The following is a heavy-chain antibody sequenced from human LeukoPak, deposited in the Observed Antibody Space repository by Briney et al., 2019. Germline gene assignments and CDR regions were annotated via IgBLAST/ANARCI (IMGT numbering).Heavy chain of an antibody. CDR1: GYTFTDFY. Sequence: ASVKVSCKASGYTFTDFYIHWMRQAPGQGLEWVGWINPKNGGSNYAQKFQGRVTMTRDRSISTAYMELSRLTSDDTAVYYCARASFWESPINWFAPWGQGTLVTVSS. CDR3: ARASFWESPINWFAP. CDR2: INPKNGGS. V-gene: IGHV1-2*02. D-gene: IGHD3-16*01. J-gene: IGHJ5*02.